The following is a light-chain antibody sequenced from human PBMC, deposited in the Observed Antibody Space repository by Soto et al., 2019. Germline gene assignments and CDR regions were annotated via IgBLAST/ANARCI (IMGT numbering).Light chain of an antibody. CDR3: QHYSSYPLT. Sequence: DIVMTQYPGTLSSSVGERATLTCRASQSVSSRLAWYQHKPGQAPKLLISGASSCVTVIPDRFSGSGSATEFKLTISSLEPEDFALYYGQHYSSYPLTVGQGPRL. V-gene: IGKV3-20*01. J-gene: IGKJ5*01. CDR2: GAS. CDR1: QSVSSR.